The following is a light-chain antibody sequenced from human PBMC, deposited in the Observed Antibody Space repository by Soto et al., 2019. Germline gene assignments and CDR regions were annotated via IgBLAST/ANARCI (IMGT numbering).Light chain of an antibody. CDR2: DVT. CDR3: SSYTTISSHV. V-gene: IGLV2-14*01. J-gene: IGLJ1*01. Sequence: QSALTQPASVSGSPGQSIAISCTGTSSDVGGYNYVSWYQQHPGKAPKLIIYDVTTRPPGVSDRFSGSKSGNTASLTISGLQAEDEADYYCSSYTTISSHVFGTGTKVTVL. CDR1: SSDVGGYNY.